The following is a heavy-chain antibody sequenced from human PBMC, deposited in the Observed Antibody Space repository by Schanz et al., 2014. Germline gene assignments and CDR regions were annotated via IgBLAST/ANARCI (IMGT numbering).Heavy chain of an antibody. CDR2: IKQDESEK. D-gene: IGHD3-10*01. CDR1: GFNFADCA. V-gene: IGHV3-7*03. CDR3: AKGRFGELSAFDI. Sequence: VQVVDSGGALVQPGRSLRLSCSTSGFNFADCAMSWFRQAPGKGLEWVANIKQDESEKYYVDSVKGRFTISRDNAKNSLFLHMNSLRAEDTAVYYCAKGRFGELSAFDIWGQGTMVTVSS. J-gene: IGHJ3*02.